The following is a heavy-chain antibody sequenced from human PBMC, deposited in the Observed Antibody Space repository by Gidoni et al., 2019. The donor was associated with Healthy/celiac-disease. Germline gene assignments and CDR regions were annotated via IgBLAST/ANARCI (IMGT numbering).Heavy chain of an antibody. J-gene: IGHJ6*02. V-gene: IGHV3-73*01. D-gene: IGHD2-2*01. CDR1: GFTFSGSA. CDR3: TRRELGYCSSTSCQHSLSVDV. CDR2: IRSKANSYAT. Sequence: EVQLVESGGGLVQLGGSRKLSCAASGFTFSGSAMHWVRQASGKGLEWVGRIRSKANSYATAYAASVKGRFTISRDDSKNTAYLQMNSLKTEDTAVYYCTRRELGYCSSTSCQHSLSVDVWGQGTTVTVSS.